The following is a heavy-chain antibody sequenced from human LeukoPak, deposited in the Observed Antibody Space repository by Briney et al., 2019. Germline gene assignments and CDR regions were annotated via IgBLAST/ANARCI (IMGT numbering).Heavy chain of an antibody. D-gene: IGHD5-18*01. J-gene: IGHJ4*02. CDR3: MTAAGYNFGQY. CDR1: GFTFSDYW. CDR2: IKKDGSEK. V-gene: IGHV3-7*03. Sequence: PGGSLRLSCAASGFTFSDYWMTWVRQAPGKGLERLATIKKDGSEKYYVDSVKGRFTISRDNAKNSLDLQMNSLRAEDTAIYYCMTAAGYNFGQYWGQGTLVTVSS.